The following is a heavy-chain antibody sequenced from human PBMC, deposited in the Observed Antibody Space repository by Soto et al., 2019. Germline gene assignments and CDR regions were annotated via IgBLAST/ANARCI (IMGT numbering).Heavy chain of an antibody. CDR3: ARDQGGYYDFWSGYYYYYGMDV. J-gene: IGHJ6*02. D-gene: IGHD3-3*01. Sequence: GGSLRLSCAASGFTFSSYAMQWVRQAPGKGLEWVAVISYDGSNKYYADSVKGRFTISRDNSKNTLYLQMNSLRAEDTAVYYCARDQGGYYDFWSGYYYYYGMDVWGQGTTVTVSS. CDR2: ISYDGSNK. CDR1: GFTFSSYA. V-gene: IGHV3-30-3*01.